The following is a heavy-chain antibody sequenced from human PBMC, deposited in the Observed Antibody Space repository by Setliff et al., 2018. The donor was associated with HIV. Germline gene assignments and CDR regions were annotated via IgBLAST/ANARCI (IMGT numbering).Heavy chain of an antibody. Sequence: GGSLRLSCAASGFTFSSYAMHWVRQAPGKGLEYVSAISSNGGSTYYADSVKGRFTISRDNSKITLYLQMNSLRAEDTAVYYCAKRTIGSNNWYACDVWGQGTMVTVSS. V-gene: IGHV3-64*02. D-gene: IGHD1-1*01. CDR2: ISSNGGST. CDR1: GFTFSSYA. J-gene: IGHJ3*01. CDR3: AKRTIGSNNWYACDV.